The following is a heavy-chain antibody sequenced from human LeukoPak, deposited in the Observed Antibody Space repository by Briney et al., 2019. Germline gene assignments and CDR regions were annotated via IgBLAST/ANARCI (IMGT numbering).Heavy chain of an antibody. CDR1: GDSISTGSYY. Sequence: SQTLSLTCTVSGDSISTGSYYWSWIRQPAGKGLEWIGRIYASGTTNYNPSLKSRVTISIDTSNNQFSLKLNSVTAADTAVYYCKMGYSSGWEPYYLDSWAQGILVTVSS. CDR2: IYASGTT. V-gene: IGHV4-61*02. J-gene: IGHJ4*02. CDR3: KMGYSSGWEPYYLDS. D-gene: IGHD6-19*01.